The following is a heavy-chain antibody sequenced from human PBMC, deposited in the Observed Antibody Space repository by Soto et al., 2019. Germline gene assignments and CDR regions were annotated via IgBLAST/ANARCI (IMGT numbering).Heavy chain of an antibody. CDR1: GFSLSTSGVG. D-gene: IGHD3-10*01. J-gene: IGHJ5*02. CDR3: AHSKGYYYGSGRPNWFDP. Sequence: ESGPTLVNPTQTLTLTCTFSGFSLSTSGVGVGWIRQPPGKALEWLALIYWNDDKRYSPSLKSRLTITKDTSKNQGVLTMTNMDPVDTATYYWAHSKGYYYGSGRPNWFDPWGQGTLVTVSS. V-gene: IGHV2-5*01. CDR2: IYWNDDK.